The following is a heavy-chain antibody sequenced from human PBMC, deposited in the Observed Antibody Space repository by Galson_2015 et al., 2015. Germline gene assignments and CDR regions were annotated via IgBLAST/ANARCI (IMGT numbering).Heavy chain of an antibody. CDR1: GYTFTSYY. CDR3: ARDPYCGGDCSPLDY. CDR2: INPSGGST. D-gene: IGHD2-21*02. J-gene: IGHJ4*02. V-gene: IGHV1-46*01. Sequence: SVKVSCKASGYTFTSYYMHWVRQAPGQGLEWMGIINPSGGSTSYAQKFQGRVTMTRDTSTSTVYMEPSSLRSEDTAVYYCARDPYCGGDCSPLDYWGQGTLVTVSS.